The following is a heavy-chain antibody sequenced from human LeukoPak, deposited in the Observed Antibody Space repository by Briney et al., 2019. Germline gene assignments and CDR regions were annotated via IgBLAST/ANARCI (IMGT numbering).Heavy chain of an antibody. CDR2: IYPADSDT. D-gene: IGHD6-13*01. J-gene: IGHJ4*02. V-gene: IGHV5-51*01. CDR1: GYSLSNYW. CDR3: ARSYSGFNY. Sequence: PGESLKISCKGSGYSLSNYWIGWVRQMPGKGLDWMGIIYPADSDTRYIPSFQYQVPISADKSISTDYLQWGSLKASDTAMYYCARSYSGFNYWGQGTLVTVSP.